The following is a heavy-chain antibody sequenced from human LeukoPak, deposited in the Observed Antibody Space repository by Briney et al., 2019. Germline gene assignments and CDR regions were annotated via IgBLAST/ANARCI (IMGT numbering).Heavy chain of an antibody. CDR2: IYYSGST. CDR3: ARRRGWAGYDSSGPEDAFDI. J-gene: IGHJ3*02. D-gene: IGHD3-22*01. V-gene: IGHV4-59*08. Sequence: SETLSLTCTVSGGSISSYYWSWIRQPPGKGLEWIGYIYYSGSTNYNPSLKSRVTISVDTSKNQFSLKLSSVTAADTAVYYCARRRGWAGYDSSGPEDAFDIWGQGTMVTVSS. CDR1: GGSISSYY.